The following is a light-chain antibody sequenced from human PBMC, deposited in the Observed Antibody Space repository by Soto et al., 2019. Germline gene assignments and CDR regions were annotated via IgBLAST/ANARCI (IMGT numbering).Light chain of an antibody. CDR1: QSVSSNY. J-gene: IGKJ2*01. CDR3: QQYANSPFT. Sequence: EIVLTQSQGSLPLSPGERATLSCRASQSVSSNYLVWYQQKPGQAPRPLIYGASSRATGIPDRFSGSGSGTDFTLTISRLEPEDFAVYYCQQYANSPFTFGQGTKPEIK. V-gene: IGKV3-20*01. CDR2: GAS.